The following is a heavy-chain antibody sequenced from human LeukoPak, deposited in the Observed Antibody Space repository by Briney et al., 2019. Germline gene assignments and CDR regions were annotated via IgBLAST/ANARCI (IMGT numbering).Heavy chain of an antibody. Sequence: PSETLSLTCTVAGGSIGTYQWSWIRQPPGKGLEWIGYISYSGGTNYDPSLKSRVTISLDTSKNQFSLKVNSVTAADTAVYYCARERTSAYSYYFDYWGQGTLVTVSS. CDR2: ISYSGGT. D-gene: IGHD3-22*01. CDR1: GGSIGTYQ. CDR3: ARERTSAYSYYFDY. J-gene: IGHJ4*02. V-gene: IGHV4-59*01.